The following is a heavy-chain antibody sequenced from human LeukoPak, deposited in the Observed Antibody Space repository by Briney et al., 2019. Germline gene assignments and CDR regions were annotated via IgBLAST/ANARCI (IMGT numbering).Heavy chain of an antibody. J-gene: IGHJ4*02. CDR1: GFTFSDYY. CDR2: ISSSGSTI. V-gene: IGHV3-11*01. D-gene: IGHD2-2*01. Sequence: GGSLRLSCAASGFTFSDYYMSWIRQAPGKGLEWVSYISSSGSTIYYADSVKGRFTISRDNAKNSLYLQMNSLRAEDTALYYCAKDIKYQLPPYYFDYWGQGTLVTVSS. CDR3: AKDIKYQLPPYYFDY.